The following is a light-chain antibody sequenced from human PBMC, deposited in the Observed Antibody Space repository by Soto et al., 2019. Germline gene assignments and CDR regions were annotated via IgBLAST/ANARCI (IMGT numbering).Light chain of an antibody. J-gene: IGKJ2*01. Sequence: EIVLTQSPGTLSLSPGERATLSCRASQSVSSIYLAWYQQKPGQAPRLLIHGASARATGIPDRFSGSGSGTDVTLTISRLEPEDFAVYFCQQYGSAPMSTFGQGTKLEIK. CDR2: GAS. CDR3: QQYGSAPMST. CDR1: QSVSSIY. V-gene: IGKV3-20*01.